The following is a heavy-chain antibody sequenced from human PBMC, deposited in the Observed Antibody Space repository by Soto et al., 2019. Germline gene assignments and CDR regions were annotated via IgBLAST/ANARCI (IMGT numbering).Heavy chain of an antibody. D-gene: IGHD3-10*01. V-gene: IGHV3-30-3*01. Sequence: GLPLRLPCAASGSRVSQYTMHWVRQAPAKGQEWVAVVTFDGSEEFYADSVEGRFTISRDNSKNTLYLQMNSLRAEDTALYYCAAHGPGTSFYVDYWGQGTLVTVSS. CDR3: AAHGPGTSFYVDY. CDR1: GSRVSQYT. CDR2: VTFDGSEE. J-gene: IGHJ4*01.